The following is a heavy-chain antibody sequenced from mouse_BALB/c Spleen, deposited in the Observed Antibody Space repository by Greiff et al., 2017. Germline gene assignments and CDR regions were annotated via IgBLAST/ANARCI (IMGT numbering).Heavy chain of an antibody. Sequence: EVQGVESGGGLVQPGGSLKLSCAASGFTFSSYGMSWVRQTPDKRLELVATINSNGGSTYYPDSVKGRFTISRDNAKNTLYLQMSSLKSEDTAMYYCARSSYGSSLAWFAYWGQGTLVTVSA. D-gene: IGHD1-1*01. CDR1: GFTFSSYG. J-gene: IGHJ3*01. CDR3: ARSSYGSSLAWFAY. CDR2: INSNGGST. V-gene: IGHV5-6-3*01.